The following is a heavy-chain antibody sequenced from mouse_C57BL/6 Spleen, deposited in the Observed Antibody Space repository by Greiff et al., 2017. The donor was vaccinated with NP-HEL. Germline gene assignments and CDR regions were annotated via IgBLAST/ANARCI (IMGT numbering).Heavy chain of an antibody. D-gene: IGHD2-3*01. J-gene: IGHJ3*01. CDR3: ARHYDGYRGFAY. CDR1: GYTFTTCP. CDR2: FHPYNDDT. V-gene: IGHV1-47*01. Sequence: QVQLKESGAELVKPGASVKMSCKASGYTFTTCPIEWMKQNHGKSLEWIGNFHPYNDDTKYNEKFKGKATLTVEKSSSTVYLELSRLTSDDSAVYYCARHYDGYRGFAYWGQGTLVTVSA.